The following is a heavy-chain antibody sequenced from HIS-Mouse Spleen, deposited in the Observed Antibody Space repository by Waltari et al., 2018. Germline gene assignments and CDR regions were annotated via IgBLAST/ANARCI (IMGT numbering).Heavy chain of an antibody. J-gene: IGHJ4*02. V-gene: IGHV4-4*07. Sequence: QVQLQESGPGLVKPSETLSLTCTVSGGSISSYYWRWFRQPAGKGLEWIGRIYTSGSTNYNPSLKSRVTMSVDTSKNQFSLKLSSVTAADTAVYYCARYCSGGSCYGGSFDYWGQGTLVTVSS. CDR1: GGSISSYY. CDR3: ARYCSGGSCYGGSFDY. CDR2: IYTSGST. D-gene: IGHD2-15*01.